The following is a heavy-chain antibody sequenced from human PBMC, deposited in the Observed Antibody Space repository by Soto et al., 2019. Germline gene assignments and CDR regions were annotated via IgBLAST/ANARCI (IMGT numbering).Heavy chain of an antibody. CDR1: GFTFSDYG. V-gene: IGHV3-30*18. D-gene: IGHD4-4*01. J-gene: IGHJ5*02. CDR2: ISSDGSHD. CDR3: AKDPNCSTFGSLFIANWFDP. Sequence: QVQLVESGGGVVQPGRSLRLSCAASGFTFSDYGMHWVRQTPGKGLEWVAVISSDGSHDFYTDSVKGRFTISRDNSKNTLYLKMNRLRTEDTAVYFCAKDPNCSTFGSLFIANWFDPWGQGTQVTVSS.